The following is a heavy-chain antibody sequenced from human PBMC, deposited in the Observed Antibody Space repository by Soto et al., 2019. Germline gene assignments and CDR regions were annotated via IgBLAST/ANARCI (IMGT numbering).Heavy chain of an antibody. V-gene: IGHV6-1*01. CDR2: TYYRSKWYA. Sequence: SQTLSLTCDISGDSVSTDSAAWNWIRQSPSRGLEWLGRTYYRSKWYADYAISVKSRIIINPDTSKNQISLQLNSVTPEDTAVYYCARGGVRGGWYGSAFDIWGQGTMVTVSS. CDR3: ARGGVRGGWYGSAFDI. CDR1: GDSVSTDSAA. D-gene: IGHD6-19*01. J-gene: IGHJ3*02.